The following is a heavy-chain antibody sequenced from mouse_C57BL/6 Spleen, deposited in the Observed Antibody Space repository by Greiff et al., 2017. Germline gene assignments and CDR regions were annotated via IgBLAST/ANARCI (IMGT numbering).Heavy chain of an antibody. V-gene: IGHV1-76*01. CDR1: GYTFTDYY. CDR3: AREGDGYYGFAY. CDR2: IYPGSGNT. Sequence: VQLQQSGAELVRPGASVKLSCKASGYTFTDYYINWVKQRPGQGLEWIARIYPGSGNTYYNEKFKGKATLTAEKSSSTAYMQLSSLTSEDSAVYFCAREGDGYYGFAYWGQGTLVTVSA. D-gene: IGHD2-3*01. J-gene: IGHJ3*01.